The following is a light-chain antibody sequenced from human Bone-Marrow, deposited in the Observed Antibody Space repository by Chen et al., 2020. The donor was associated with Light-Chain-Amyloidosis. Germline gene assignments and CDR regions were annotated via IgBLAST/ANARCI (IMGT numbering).Light chain of an antibody. Sequence: QSPLTQPASVSGSPGQSITISYTRTSSDVGGDNHVSWYQQHPDKAPKLMIYEVTNRPSWVPDRFSGSKSDNTASLTISGLQTEDEADYFCSSYTITNTLVFGSGTRVTVL. CDR1: SSDVGGDNH. J-gene: IGLJ1*01. CDR3: SSYTITNTLV. CDR2: EVT. V-gene: IGLV2-14*01.